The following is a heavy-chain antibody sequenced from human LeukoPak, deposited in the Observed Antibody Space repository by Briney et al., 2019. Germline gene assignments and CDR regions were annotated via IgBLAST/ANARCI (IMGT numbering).Heavy chain of an antibody. CDR3: ARHELPGMAVSAGFDY. D-gene: IGHD6-19*01. CDR2: IYCSGST. Sequence: SETLSLTCTVSRDSISNYYWNWIRQPPGKGLEWIGSIYCSGSTYYNPSLKSRVTISVDTSKNQFSLKLSSVTAADTAFYYCARHELPGMAVSAGFDYWGQGTLVTVSS. J-gene: IGHJ4*02. V-gene: IGHV4-39*01. CDR1: RDSISNYY.